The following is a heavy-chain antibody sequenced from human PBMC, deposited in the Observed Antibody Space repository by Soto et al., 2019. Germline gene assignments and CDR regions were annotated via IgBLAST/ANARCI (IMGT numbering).Heavy chain of an antibody. D-gene: IGHD3-3*01. CDR2: IIPIFGTA. CDR1: GGTFSSYA. Sequence: QVQLVQSGAEVKKPGSSVKVSCKASGGTFSSYAISWVRQAPGQGLEWMGGIIPIFGTANYAQQFQGRVTITADESTSTAYTELSSLRSEDTAVYYCARDTRFTYGMAVWGQGTTVTVSS. CDR3: ARDTRFTYGMAV. V-gene: IGHV1-69*01. J-gene: IGHJ6*02.